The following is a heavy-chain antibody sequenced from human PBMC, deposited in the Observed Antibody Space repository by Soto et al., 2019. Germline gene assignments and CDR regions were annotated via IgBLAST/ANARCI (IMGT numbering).Heavy chain of an antibody. CDR3: AKYRVPVVPAALIDY. V-gene: IGHV3-23*01. Sequence: WGSLRLSCAVSGFTFSSYAMSWVRQAPGKGLEWVSAISGSGASTYYADSVKGRFTISRDNSKNTLYLQVNSLRAEDTAVYYCAKYRVPVVPAALIDYWGQGTLVTVSS. CDR2: ISGSGAST. CDR1: GFTFSSYA. D-gene: IGHD2-2*01. J-gene: IGHJ4*02.